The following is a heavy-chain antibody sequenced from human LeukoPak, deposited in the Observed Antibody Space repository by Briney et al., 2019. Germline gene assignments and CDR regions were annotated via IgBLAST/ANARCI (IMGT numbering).Heavy chain of an antibody. V-gene: IGHV3-23*01. CDR3: AKDLDILTGYRSVNWFDP. Sequence: GGTLRLSCAASGFTSSSYAMSWVRQAPGKGLERVSAITGSGGSTYSAASVKGRFTISRDNSKTTLYLKMNSLRAEDTAVYYCAKDLDILTGYRSVNWFDPWGQGTLVTVSS. CDR1: GFTSSSYA. J-gene: IGHJ5*02. D-gene: IGHD3-9*01. CDR2: ITGSGGST.